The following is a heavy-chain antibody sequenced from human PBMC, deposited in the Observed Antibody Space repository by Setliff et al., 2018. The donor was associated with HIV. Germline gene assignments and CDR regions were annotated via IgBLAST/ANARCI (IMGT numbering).Heavy chain of an antibody. CDR1: GGSISGYY. J-gene: IGHJ4*02. CDR3: ARTRGRALLSYYFDY. CDR2: VSYSGTT. Sequence: SETLSLTCTVSGGSISGYYWSWVRRPPGRGLEWIGFVSYSGTTSYNPSLDSRVTMSVDTSRDQFSLKLSCVTAADTAVYFCARTRGRALLSYYFDYWGQGRLVTVSS. V-gene: IGHV4-59*01.